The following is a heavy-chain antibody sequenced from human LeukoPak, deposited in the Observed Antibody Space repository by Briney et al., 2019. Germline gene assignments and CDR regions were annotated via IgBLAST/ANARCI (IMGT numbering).Heavy chain of an antibody. V-gene: IGHV4-4*02. CDR2: IYHSGST. D-gene: IGHD3-22*01. Sequence: SGTLSLTCAVSGGSISSSNWWSWVRQPPGKGLEWIGEIYHSGSTNYNPSLKSRVTISVDKSKTQFSLKLSSVTAADTAVYYCARESDSSGYINAFDIWGQGTMVTVSS. CDR1: GGSISSSNW. CDR3: ARESDSSGYINAFDI. J-gene: IGHJ3*02.